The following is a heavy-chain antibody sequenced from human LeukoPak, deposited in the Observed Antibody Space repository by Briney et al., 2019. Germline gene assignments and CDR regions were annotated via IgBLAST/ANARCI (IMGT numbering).Heavy chain of an antibody. CDR2: ISHRGST. D-gene: IGHD3-10*01. V-gene: IGHV4-34*01. Sequence: SETLSPTCAVYGESFSGHYWTWIRQPPERGLDWIGEISHRGSTTSNPSLNNRVSISVDTSKNQFSLQLTSVTAADTAVYYCARARYGSGSLDSWGQGTLVTVSS. CDR1: GESFSGHY. CDR3: ARARYGSGSLDS. J-gene: IGHJ4*02.